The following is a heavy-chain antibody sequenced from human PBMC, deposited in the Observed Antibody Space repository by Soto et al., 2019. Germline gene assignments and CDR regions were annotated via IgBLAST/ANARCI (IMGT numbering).Heavy chain of an antibody. CDR2: IGHNGDVT. J-gene: IGHJ5*01. CDR3: VRAPEQRPIDF. Sequence: GGSLRLSCAASGLTFTSYAMSWLRQAPGKGLEWVSVIGHNGDVTYYANSVKGRFTISRDNAKNTLYLQMDSLRAEDTAVYYCVRAPEQRPIDFWGHGSLVTVSS. CDR1: GLTFTSYA. D-gene: IGHD6-19*01. V-gene: IGHV3-23*01.